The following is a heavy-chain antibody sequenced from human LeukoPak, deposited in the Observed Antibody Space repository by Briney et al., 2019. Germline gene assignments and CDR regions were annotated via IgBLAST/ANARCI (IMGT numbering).Heavy chain of an antibody. V-gene: IGHV3-33*06. CDR3: AKDASAGSGSYYNY. Sequence: PGRSLRLSCAASGFTFSSYGMHWVRQAPGKGLEWVAVIWYDGSNKYYADSVKGRFTISRDNSKNTLYLQMNGLRAEDTAVYYCAKDASAGSGSYYNYWGQGTLVTVSS. CDR2: IWYDGSNK. CDR1: GFTFSSYG. D-gene: IGHD3-10*01. J-gene: IGHJ4*02.